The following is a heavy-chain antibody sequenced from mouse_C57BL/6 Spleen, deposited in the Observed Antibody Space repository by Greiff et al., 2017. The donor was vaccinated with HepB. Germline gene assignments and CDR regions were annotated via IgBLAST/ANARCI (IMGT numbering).Heavy chain of an antibody. CDR1: GYTFTSYW. V-gene: IGHV1-53*01. CDR3: AREGTTVDYAMDY. Sequence: LQQPGTELVKPGASVKLSCKASGYTFTSYWMHWVKQRPGQGLEWIGNINPSNGGTNYNEKFKSKATLTVDKSSSTAYMQLSSLTSEDSAVYYCAREGTTVDYAMDYWGQGTSVTVSS. J-gene: IGHJ4*01. CDR2: INPSNGGT. D-gene: IGHD1-1*01.